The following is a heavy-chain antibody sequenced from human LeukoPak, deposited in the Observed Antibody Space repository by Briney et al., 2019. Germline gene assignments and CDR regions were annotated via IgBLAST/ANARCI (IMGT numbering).Heavy chain of an antibody. CDR2: FDPEDGET. CDR1: GYTLTELS. V-gene: IGHV1-24*01. D-gene: IGHD5-24*01. CDR3: ATGDGKSLQFDY. J-gene: IGHJ4*02. Sequence: ASVKVSCKVSGYTLTELSMHWVRQAPGKGLEWMGGFDPEDGETIYAQKFQGRVTMTEDTSTDTAYMELSSLGSEDTAVYYCATGDGKSLQFDYWGQGTLVTVSS.